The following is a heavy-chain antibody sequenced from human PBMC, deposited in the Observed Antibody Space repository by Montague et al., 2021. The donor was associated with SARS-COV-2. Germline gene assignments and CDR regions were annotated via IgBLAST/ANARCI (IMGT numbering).Heavy chain of an antibody. Sequence: TLSLTCTVSGGSIRSGSYYWGWIRQPAGKGLEWIGRIYSSGSTNYXXXLKSRVTMSVDTSKNQFSLKVSSVTAADTAVYYCARDYGDYSYYYGLDVWGQGTTVTVSS. D-gene: IGHD4-17*01. J-gene: IGHJ6*02. CDR2: IYSSGST. V-gene: IGHV4-61*02. CDR3: ARDYGDYSYYYGLDV. CDR1: GGSIRSGSYY.